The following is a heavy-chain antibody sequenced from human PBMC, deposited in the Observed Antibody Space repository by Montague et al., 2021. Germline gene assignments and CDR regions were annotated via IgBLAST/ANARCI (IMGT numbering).Heavy chain of an antibody. CDR1: SGSIFHAH. CDR3: AKQDYFVSGTSYKGFDP. D-gene: IGHD3-10*01. J-gene: IGHJ5*02. CDR2: MFYGGAT. Sequence: SETLSLTCTVSSGSIFHAHWSWVRQPPGKGLEWLGSMFYGGATSNNPSLKSRVTMSIGTSTNQFSLKLSFVTAADTAVYYCAKQDYFVSGTSYKGFDPWGQGILVTVPS. V-gene: IGHV4-59*08.